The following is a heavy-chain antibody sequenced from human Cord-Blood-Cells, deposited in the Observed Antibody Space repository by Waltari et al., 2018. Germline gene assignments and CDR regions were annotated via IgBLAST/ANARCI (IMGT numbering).Heavy chain of an antibody. V-gene: IGHV4-34*01. J-gene: IGHJ4*02. Sequence: QVQLQQWGAGLLKPSETLSLTCAVYGGSFSGYYWSWIRQPPGKGLEWIGEINQSGSTNYNPSLKSRVTISVDTSKNQFSLKLSSVTAADTAVYYCASARIAAAGTFDYWGQGTLVTVSS. CDR1: GGSFSGYY. D-gene: IGHD6-13*01. CDR3: ASARIAAAGTFDY. CDR2: INQSGST.